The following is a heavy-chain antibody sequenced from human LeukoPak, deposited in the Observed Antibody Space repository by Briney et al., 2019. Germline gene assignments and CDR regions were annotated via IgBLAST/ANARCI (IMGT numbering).Heavy chain of an antibody. D-gene: IGHD3-3*01. CDR3: ARVQTMDDAFDI. Sequence: GGSLRLSCAASGFTFSDYMSWIRQAPGKGLEWGSYISSSGSTIYYADSVKGRFTISRDNAKNSLYLQMNSLRAEDTAVYYCARVQTMDDAFDIWGQGTMVTVSS. CDR2: ISSSGSTI. CDR1: GFTFSDY. V-gene: IGHV3-11*01. J-gene: IGHJ3*02.